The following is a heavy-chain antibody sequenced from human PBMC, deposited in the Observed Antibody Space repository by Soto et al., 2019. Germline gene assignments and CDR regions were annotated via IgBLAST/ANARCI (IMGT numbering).Heavy chain of an antibody. CDR2: MYYSGST. J-gene: IGHJ4*02. Sequence: SETLSLTCTVSVESISIYYWSWIRQPPGKGLEWIGYMYYSGSTNYNPSLKSRVTISVDTSKNQFSLKLSSVTAADTAVYYCARDAGGPADYWGQGTLVTAPQ. CDR1: VESISIYY. D-gene: IGHD2-15*01. V-gene: IGHV4-59*01. CDR3: ARDAGGPADY.